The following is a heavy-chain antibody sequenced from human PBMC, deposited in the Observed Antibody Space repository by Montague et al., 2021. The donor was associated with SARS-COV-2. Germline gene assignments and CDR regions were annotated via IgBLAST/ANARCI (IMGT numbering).Heavy chain of an antibody. CDR1: GGSISRYY. D-gene: IGHD3-10*01. J-gene: IGHJ5*02. CDR3: AREGGEGWFGP. CDR2: IYYSGST. V-gene: IGHV4-59*01. Sequence: SETLSLTCTVSGGSISRYYWSWIRQTPGKGLEWIGYIYYSGSTSYNPSLKSRVTISVDTSRNQFSLNLSSVTAADTAVYYCAREGGEGWFGPWGQGTMVTVSS.